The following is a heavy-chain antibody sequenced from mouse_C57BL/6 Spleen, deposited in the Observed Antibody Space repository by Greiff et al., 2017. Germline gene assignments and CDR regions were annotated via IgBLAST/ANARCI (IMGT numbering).Heavy chain of an antibody. V-gene: IGHV10-1*01. CDR1: GFSFNTYA. Sequence: DVMLVESGGGLVQPKGSLKLSCAASGFSFNTYAMHWVRQAPGKGLEWVARIRSKSNNYATYYADSVKDRFTISRDDSESMLYLQMNNLKTEDTAMYYCVRHLGNYYAMDYWGQGTSVTVSS. CDR3: VRHLGNYYAMDY. J-gene: IGHJ4*01. CDR2: IRSKSNNYAT. D-gene: IGHD2-1*01.